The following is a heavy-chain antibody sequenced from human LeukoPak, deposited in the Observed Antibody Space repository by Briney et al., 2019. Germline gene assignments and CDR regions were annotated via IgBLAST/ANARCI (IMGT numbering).Heavy chain of an antibody. CDR1: GGSISSYY. CDR3: ARGRGSSWYYFDS. Sequence: SETLSLTCTVSGGSISSYYWSWVRQPAGKGLEWIGRVYASGNTNYNPSLKGRVTMTVDTSKNQFSLNLSSVTAADTAVYYCARGRGSSWYYFDSWGQGTLVTVSS. D-gene: IGHD6-13*01. J-gene: IGHJ4*02. V-gene: IGHV4-4*07. CDR2: VYASGNT.